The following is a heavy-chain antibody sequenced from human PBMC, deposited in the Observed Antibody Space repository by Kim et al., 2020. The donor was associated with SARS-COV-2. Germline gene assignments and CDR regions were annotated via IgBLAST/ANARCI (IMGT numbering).Heavy chain of an antibody. CDR1: GFTFSSYG. CDR2: ISYDGSNK. D-gene: IGHD1-26*01. Sequence: GGSLRLSCAASGFTFSSYGMHWVRQAPGKGLEWVAVISYDGSNKYYADSVKGRFTISRDNSKNTLYLQMNSLRAEDTAVYYCAKDHGTFAIDYWGQGTLVTVSS. V-gene: IGHV3-30*18. J-gene: IGHJ4*02. CDR3: AKDHGTFAIDY.